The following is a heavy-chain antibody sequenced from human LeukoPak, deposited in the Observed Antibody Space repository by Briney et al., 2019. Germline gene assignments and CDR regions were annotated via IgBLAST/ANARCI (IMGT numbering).Heavy chain of an antibody. V-gene: IGHV1-46*01. CDR3: ARATFGVVRSFDY. J-gene: IGHJ4*02. CDR1: GYTFTSYY. Sequence: DSVKVSCKASGYTFTSYYMHWVRQAPGQGLEWMGINNPSGGSASYAQKFQGRVTMTRDTSTSTVYMELSSLRSEDTAVYYCARATFGVVRSFDYWGQGTLVTVSS. CDR2: NNPSGGSA. D-gene: IGHD3-3*01.